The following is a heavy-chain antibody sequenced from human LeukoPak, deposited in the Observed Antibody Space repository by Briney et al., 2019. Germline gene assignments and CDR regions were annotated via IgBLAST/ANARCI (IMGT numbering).Heavy chain of an antibody. V-gene: IGHV3-7*01. D-gene: IGHD5-18*01. CDR1: GFTFSSYW. CDR2: IKQDGSEK. Sequence: PGGSLRLSCAASGFTFSSYWMSWVRQAPGKGLEWVANIKQDGSEKYYVDSVKGRCTIARDNAKNSLFLQMNSLRAEDTAVYYCARGASGIQLWFFDPWGQGTLVSVSS. J-gene: IGHJ5*02. CDR3: ARGASGIQLWFFDP.